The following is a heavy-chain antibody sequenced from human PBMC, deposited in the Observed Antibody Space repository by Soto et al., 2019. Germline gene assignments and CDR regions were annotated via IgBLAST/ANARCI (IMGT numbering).Heavy chain of an antibody. CDR3: AKVRGSGSTSWYNGWFDP. V-gene: IGHV3-23*01. D-gene: IGHD2-2*02. Sequence: EVQLLESGGGLVQPGGSLRLSCVASGFTFSSYAMTWVRQAPGKGLEWVSAISGSGGSTYYADSVKGRFTISRDNSKNTLYLQMNSLRAEDTAVYYCAKVRGSGSTSWYNGWFDPWGQGTLVTVSS. CDR2: ISGSGGST. J-gene: IGHJ5*02. CDR1: GFTFSSYA.